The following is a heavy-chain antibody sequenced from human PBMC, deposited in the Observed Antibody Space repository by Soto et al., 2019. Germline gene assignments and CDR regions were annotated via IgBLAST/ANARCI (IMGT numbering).Heavy chain of an antibody. Sequence: PGGSLRLSCTPSGFTFSRHAMSWVRQAPGKGLEWVSAISGSGGSTYYADSVKGRFTISRDNSKNTLYLQMNSLRAEDTAVYYCAKDCRRWLQIPLDYWAQGTLVTVSS. CDR3: AKDCRRWLQIPLDY. V-gene: IGHV3-23*01. CDR2: ISGSGGST. J-gene: IGHJ4*01. CDR1: GFTFSRHA. D-gene: IGHD5-12*01.